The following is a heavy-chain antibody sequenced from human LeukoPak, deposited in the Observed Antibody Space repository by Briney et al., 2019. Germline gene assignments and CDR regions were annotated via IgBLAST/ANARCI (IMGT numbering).Heavy chain of an antibody. CDR2: IYSSGST. CDR1: GGSISSYY. D-gene: IGHD3-10*01. J-gene: IGHJ5*02. V-gene: IGHV4-59*08. CDR3: ARQGTYGPLDL. Sequence: SETLSLTCTVSGGSISSYYWNWIRQPPGKGLEWIGYIYSSGSTNYNPSLKSRVTMSVDTSKNQFSLKVSSVTAADTAVYCCARQGTYGPLDLWGQGTLVTVSS.